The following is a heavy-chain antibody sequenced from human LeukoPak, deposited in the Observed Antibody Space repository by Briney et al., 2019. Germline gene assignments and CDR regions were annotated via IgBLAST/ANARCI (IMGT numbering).Heavy chain of an antibody. J-gene: IGHJ4*02. CDR2: IYYSGST. V-gene: IGHV4-59*08. Sequence: SETLSLTCTVSGGSISSYYWGWVRQPPGKGLGWIGYIYYSGSTNYNPSLKSRVTISVDTSKNQYSINLSSVTAADTAVYYCASSSWYGKLDYWGQGTLVTVSS. CDR3: ASSSWYGKLDY. D-gene: IGHD6-13*01. CDR1: GGSISSYY.